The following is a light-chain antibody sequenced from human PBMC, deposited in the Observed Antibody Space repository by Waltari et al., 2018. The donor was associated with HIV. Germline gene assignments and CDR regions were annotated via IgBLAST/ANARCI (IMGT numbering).Light chain of an antibody. J-gene: IGLJ3*02. CDR1: SSNIGNNY. CDR3: GTWDSSLSASV. CDR2: ENN. Sequence: QSVLTQSPSVSAAPGQKVTISCSGSSSNIGNNYVSWYQQFPGTAPHLLIYENNKRPSGIPDRFAGSKSGTSATLGITGLQTGDEANYYCGTWDSSLSASVFGGGTELTVL. V-gene: IGLV1-51*02.